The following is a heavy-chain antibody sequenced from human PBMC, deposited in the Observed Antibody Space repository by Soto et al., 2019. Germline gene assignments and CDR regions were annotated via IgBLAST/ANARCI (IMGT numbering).Heavy chain of an antibody. Sequence: SETLSLTCTVSGGSISSYYWSWIRQPPGKGLEWIGYIYYSGSTNYNPSLKSRVTISVDTSKNQFSLKLSSVTAADTAVYYCAGYSGYDSFDYWGQGTLVTVSS. D-gene: IGHD5-12*01. CDR1: GGSISSYY. CDR2: IYYSGST. CDR3: AGYSGYDSFDY. V-gene: IGHV4-59*08. J-gene: IGHJ4*02.